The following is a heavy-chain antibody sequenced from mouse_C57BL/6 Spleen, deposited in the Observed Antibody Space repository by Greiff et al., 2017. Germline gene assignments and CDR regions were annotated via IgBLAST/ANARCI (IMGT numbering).Heavy chain of an antibody. V-gene: IGHV1-64*01. J-gene: IGHJ4*01. CDR3: ARDEDAMDY. CDR2: IHPNSGST. Sequence: QVQLKESGAELVKPGASVKLSCKASGYTFTSYWMHWVKQRPGQGLEWIGMIHPNSGSTNYNEKFKSKVTLTVDKSSSTAYMQLSSLTSEDSAVYYCARDEDAMDYWGQGTSVTVSS. CDR1: GYTFTSYW.